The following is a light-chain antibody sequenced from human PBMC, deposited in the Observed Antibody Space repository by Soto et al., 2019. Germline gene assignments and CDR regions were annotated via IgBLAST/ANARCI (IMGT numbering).Light chain of an antibody. CDR3: SSYTSSSTLEV. CDR1: SSDVGGYNY. V-gene: IGLV2-14*01. Sequence: QSVLTQPASVSGSPGQSITISCTGTSSDVGGYNYVSWYQLHPGKAPKLMIYEVSNRPSGVSNRFSGSKSGNTASLTISGLQAEDEADYYCSSYTSSSTLEVFGTGTKVTVL. J-gene: IGLJ1*01. CDR2: EVS.